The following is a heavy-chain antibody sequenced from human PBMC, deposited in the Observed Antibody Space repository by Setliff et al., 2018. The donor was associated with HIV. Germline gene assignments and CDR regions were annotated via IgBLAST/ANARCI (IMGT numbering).Heavy chain of an antibody. CDR2: ISVNTGDV. V-gene: IGHV1-18*01. CDR1: GYSPGNYG. CDR3: ARVGPTGFYDF. J-gene: IGHJ4*02. D-gene: IGHD3-9*01. Sequence: ASVKVSCKASGYSPGNYGIAWVRQARGQGLEWLGWISVNTGDVFYAQTFQGRVTMTADASTGTVHMDLRGLTFDDSAVYYCARVGPTGFYDFWGQGTLVTVSS.